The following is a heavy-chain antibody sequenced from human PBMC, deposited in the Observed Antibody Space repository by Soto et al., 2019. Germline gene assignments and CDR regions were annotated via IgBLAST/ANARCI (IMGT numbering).Heavy chain of an antibody. V-gene: IGHV3-66*01. CDR2: IYGGGST. D-gene: IGHD6-6*01. J-gene: IGHJ4*02. Sequence: EVQLVESGGGLVQPGGSLRLSCAASGFTVSSNYMSWVRQAPGKGLEWVSVIYGGGSTYYADSVKGRFIISRDNSKNTLHLQMNSLRDEDTAVYYCARTDYSTSSERHSWGQGTLVTVSS. CDR1: GFTVSSNY. CDR3: ARTDYSTSSERHS.